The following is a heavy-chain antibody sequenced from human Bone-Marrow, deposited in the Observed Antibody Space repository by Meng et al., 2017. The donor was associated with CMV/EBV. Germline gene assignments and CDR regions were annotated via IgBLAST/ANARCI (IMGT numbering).Heavy chain of an antibody. CDR2: IYHSGNS. J-gene: IGHJ4*02. CDR1: GYSISSGYY. Sequence: SETLSLTCTVSGYSISSGYYWGWIRQPPGKGLEWIGSIYHSGNSYYNPSLKSRVTISVDTSKNQFSLKLSSVTAADTAVYYCARKSVGAYFDYWGQGTLVTVSS. CDR3: ARKSVGAYFDY. D-gene: IGHD1-26*01. V-gene: IGHV4-38-2*02.